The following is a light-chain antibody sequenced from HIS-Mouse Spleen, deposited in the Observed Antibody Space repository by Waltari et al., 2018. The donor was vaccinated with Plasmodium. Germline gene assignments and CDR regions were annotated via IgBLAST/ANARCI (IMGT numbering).Light chain of an antibody. CDR3: QQYNNWSFT. V-gene: IGKV3-15*01. CDR2: GAS. J-gene: IGKJ3*01. CDR1: QSGSSN. Sequence: EIVMTQSPATLSVSPGERATLSCRASQSGSSNLAWYQQKPGQAPRLLIYGASTRATGIPARVSGSGSGTECTLTISSLQSEDFAVYYCQQYNNWSFTFGPGTKVDIK.